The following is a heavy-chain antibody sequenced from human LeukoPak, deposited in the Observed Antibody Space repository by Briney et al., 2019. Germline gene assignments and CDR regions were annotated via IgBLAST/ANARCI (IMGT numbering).Heavy chain of an antibody. CDR3: ARVDRNYYDFWSGYSGNIDY. CDR1: GYTFTGYY. D-gene: IGHD3-3*01. CDR2: INPNSGGT. V-gene: IGHV1-2*02. Sequence: ASVKVSCKASGYTFTGYYMHWVRQAPGQGLEWMGWINPNSGGTNYAQKFQGRVIITRDTSISTAYMELSRLRSDDTAVYYCARVDRNYYDFWSGYSGNIDYWGQGTLVTVSS. J-gene: IGHJ4*02.